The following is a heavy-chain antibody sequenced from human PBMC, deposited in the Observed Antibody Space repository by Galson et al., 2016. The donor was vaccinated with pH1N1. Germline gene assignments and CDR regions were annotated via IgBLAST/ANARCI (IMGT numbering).Heavy chain of an antibody. J-gene: IGHJ4*02. V-gene: IGHV1-69*05. CDR3: ATAVTWYFDY. CDR1: GGTFSSYT. Sequence: SCKASGGTFSSYTINWVRQAPGQGLEWMGGIIPIFGTANYAQKFQGRVTITTDESASTVYMEVSSLRSEDTAVYYCATAVTWYFDYWGLGTLVTVSS. D-gene: IGHD4-17*01. CDR2: IIPIFGTA.